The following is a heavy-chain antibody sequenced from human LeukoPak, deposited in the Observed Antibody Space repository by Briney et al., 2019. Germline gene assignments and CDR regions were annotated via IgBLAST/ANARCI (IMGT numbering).Heavy chain of an antibody. CDR1: GFTFSCYA. CDR3: AKNRGGSYYSGSDY. D-gene: IGHD1-26*01. J-gene: IGHJ4*02. V-gene: IGHV3-23*01. Sequence: GGSLRLSCAASGFTFSCYAMNWVRPAPGKGLEWVSAVRGGDAGPPYADSVKGRFTISSDNYKNTLYLQMNSLRAEDTAVYYCAKNRGGSYYSGSDYWGQGTLVTVSS. CDR2: VRGGDAGP.